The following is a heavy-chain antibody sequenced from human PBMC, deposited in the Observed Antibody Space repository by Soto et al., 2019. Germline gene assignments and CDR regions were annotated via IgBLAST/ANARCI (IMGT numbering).Heavy chain of an antibody. J-gene: IGHJ3*02. V-gene: IGHV4-4*07. CDR2: MHTNGIA. CDR3: AKDQSGAADI. CDR1: GASISTHS. D-gene: IGHD7-27*01. Sequence: PSETLSLTCTVSGASISTHSWSWIRQSAGKGLEWIGHMHTNGIANYIPSLKSRITMSVDTANSQFFLNLKFVTAADTAVYFCAKDQSGAADIWGQGTMVTVSS.